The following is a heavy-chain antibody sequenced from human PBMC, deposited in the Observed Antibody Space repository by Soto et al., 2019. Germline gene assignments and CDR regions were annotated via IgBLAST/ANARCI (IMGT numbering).Heavy chain of an antibody. CDR2: IGGGGDDT. CDR3: AKDAVPRNDLWDYFEF. D-gene: IGHD1-1*01. Sequence: GGSLRLSCAASGFIFSHYAMSWVRQAPGKGLEWVSGIGGGGDDTNYADSVKGRFTISRDNSKNTLFLQMNSLRVEDTAVYYCAKDAVPRNDLWDYFEFGGQGALVTVSS. CDR1: GFIFSHYA. V-gene: IGHV3-23*01. J-gene: IGHJ4*02.